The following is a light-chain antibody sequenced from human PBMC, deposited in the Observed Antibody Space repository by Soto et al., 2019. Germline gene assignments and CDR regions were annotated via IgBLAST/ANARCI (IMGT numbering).Light chain of an antibody. CDR3: QQYDSSHWT. V-gene: IGKV3-20*01. CDR1: QSVSSSF. J-gene: IGKJ1*01. CDR2: GAS. Sequence: EIVLTQSPGTLSLSPGERATLSCRASQSVSSSFLAWYQHKPGQAPRLLIYGASSRATGIPDRFSGSGSGTDFTLTISRLEPEDFAVYYCQQYDSSHWTFGQGTKVEIK.